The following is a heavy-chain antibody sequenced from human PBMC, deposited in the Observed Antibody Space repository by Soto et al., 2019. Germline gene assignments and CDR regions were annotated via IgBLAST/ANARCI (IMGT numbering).Heavy chain of an antibody. V-gene: IGHV3-11*01. J-gene: IGHJ4*02. CDR1: VFTFSDYY. CDR3: ARTYYYDTNSYYNLDY. D-gene: IGHD3-22*01. Sequence: PGGSLGLCCAASVFTFSDYYMSWIRQAPEKGLEWVSYISNIGNTIYYADSVKGRFTVSRDNAENSLYLQMNSLRAEDTAVYYCARTYYYDTNSYYNLDYWGQGTMVTVSS. CDR2: ISNIGNTI.